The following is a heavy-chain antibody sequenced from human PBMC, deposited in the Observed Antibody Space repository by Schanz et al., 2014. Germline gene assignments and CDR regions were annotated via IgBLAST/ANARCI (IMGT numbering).Heavy chain of an antibody. J-gene: IGHJ4*02. V-gene: IGHV3-11*05. Sequence: QVQLVESGGGLVKPGGSLRLSCAASGFTFSDYYMSWIRQAPGKGLEWVSYISSSGSDTNYADSVKGRFTTSRDNGKKSMYLQMNSLRAEDTAVYYCARLDSSSWYPRYWGQGTLVTVSS. D-gene: IGHD6-13*01. CDR3: ARLDSSSWYPRY. CDR1: GFTFSDYY. CDR2: ISSSGSDT.